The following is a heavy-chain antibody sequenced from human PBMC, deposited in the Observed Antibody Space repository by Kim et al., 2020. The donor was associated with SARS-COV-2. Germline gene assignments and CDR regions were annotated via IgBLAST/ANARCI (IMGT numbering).Heavy chain of an antibody. CDR3: ARDNYDYVWGSYRSPPNWFDP. Sequence: GGSLRLSCAASGFTFSSYSMNWVRQAPGKGLEWVSYISSSSSTIYYADSVKGRFTISRDNAKNSLYLQMNSLRDEDTAVYYCARDNYDYVWGSYRSPPNWFDPWGQGTLVTVSS. D-gene: IGHD3-16*02. CDR1: GFTFSSYS. V-gene: IGHV3-48*02. CDR2: ISSSSSTI. J-gene: IGHJ5*02.